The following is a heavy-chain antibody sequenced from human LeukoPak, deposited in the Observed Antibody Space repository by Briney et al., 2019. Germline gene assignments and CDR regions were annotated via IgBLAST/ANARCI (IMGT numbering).Heavy chain of an antibody. CDR1: GGSFSGYY. CDR2: INHSGST. CDR3: ARGRGGYRLRYFDWFDY. Sequence: PSETLSLTCAVYGGSFSGYYWSWIRQPPGKGLEWIGEINHSGSTNYNPSLKSRVTISVDTSKNQFSLKLSSVTAADTAVYYCARGRGGYRLRYFDWFDYWGQGTLVTVFS. V-gene: IGHV4-34*01. D-gene: IGHD3-9*01. J-gene: IGHJ4*02.